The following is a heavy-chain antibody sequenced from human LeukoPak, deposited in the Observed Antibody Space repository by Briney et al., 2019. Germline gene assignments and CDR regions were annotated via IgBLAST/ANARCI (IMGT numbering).Heavy chain of an antibody. Sequence: PGGSLRLSCAASGVTFSSYAMSSVRQAPGKGLEWFSAISGSGGSTYYADPVKARFTISRDKTENTLYLQMNSLRAEYTVVYYCAKWLDPWGQGTLVTVSS. CDR1: GVTFSSYA. V-gene: IGHV3-23*01. CDR2: ISGSGGST. J-gene: IGHJ5*02. CDR3: AKWLDP.